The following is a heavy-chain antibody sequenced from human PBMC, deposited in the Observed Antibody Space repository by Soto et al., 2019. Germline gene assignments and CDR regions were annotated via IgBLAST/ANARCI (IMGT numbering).Heavy chain of an antibody. V-gene: IGHV3-48*02. D-gene: IGHD5-18*01. CDR3: ARGFSTSLDTATAPYYYYGMDV. J-gene: IGHJ6*02. CDR1: GFTFSSYS. Sequence: GGSLRLSCAASGFTFSSYSMNWVRQAPGKGLEWVSYISSSSSTIYYADSVKGRFTISRDNAKNSLYLQMNSLRDEDTAVYYCARGFSTSLDTATAPYYYYGMDVWGQGTTVTVSS. CDR2: ISSSSSTI.